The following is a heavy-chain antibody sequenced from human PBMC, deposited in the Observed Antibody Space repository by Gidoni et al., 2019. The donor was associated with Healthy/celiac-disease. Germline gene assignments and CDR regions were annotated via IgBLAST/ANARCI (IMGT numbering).Heavy chain of an antibody. CDR2: IYYSGST. D-gene: IGHD3-22*01. CDR1: GGSISSSSSY. Sequence: QLQLQESGPGLVKPSETLSLTCTVSGGSISSSSSYWGWIRQPPGKGLEWIGSIYYSGSTYYNPSLKSRVTISVDTSKNQFSLKLSSVTAADTAVYYCARAPYDSSGYYYPIRYVFDYWGQGTLVTVSS. CDR3: ARAPYDSSGYYYPIRYVFDY. J-gene: IGHJ4*02. V-gene: IGHV4-39*07.